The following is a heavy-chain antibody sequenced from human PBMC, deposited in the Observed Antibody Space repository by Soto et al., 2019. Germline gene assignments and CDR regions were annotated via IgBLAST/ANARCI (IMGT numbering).Heavy chain of an antibody. D-gene: IGHD4-17*01. CDR2: ISSSGVYI. J-gene: IGHJ6*03. Sequence: GGSLRLSGAASGFAFSSYTMSWGGQAPGKGWECGSSISSSGVYIDYAESLKGRFTISRDHTKNSLSLHMNSLRAEETALYYCGSYYGGSVNSSVCGKGPTVTV. CDR1: GFAFSSYT. CDR3: GSYYGGSVNSSV. V-gene: IGHV3-21*01.